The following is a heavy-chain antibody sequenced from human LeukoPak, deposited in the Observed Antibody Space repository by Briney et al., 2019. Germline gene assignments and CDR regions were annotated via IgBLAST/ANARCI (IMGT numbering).Heavy chain of an antibody. CDR1: GFTFDDYA. CDR3: ARGVPYDSWSGPHYSDY. Sequence: GGSLRLSCAASGFTFDDYAMHWVRQAPGKGLEWVSGISWNRGSIGYADSVKGRFTISRDSAKNSLYLQMNSLRAEDTAVYYCARGVPYDSWSGPHYSDYWGQGTLVTVSS. J-gene: IGHJ4*02. D-gene: IGHD3-3*01. CDR2: ISWNRGSI. V-gene: IGHV3-9*01.